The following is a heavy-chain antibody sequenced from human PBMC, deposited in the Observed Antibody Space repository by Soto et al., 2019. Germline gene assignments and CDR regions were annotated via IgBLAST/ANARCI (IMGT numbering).Heavy chain of an antibody. J-gene: IGHJ6*03. D-gene: IGHD5-12*01. V-gene: IGHV1-2*04. CDR2: INPNGGVT. Sequence: QVQLVQSGAEVRKPGASVTVSCRSSGDSFNDYYIHWVRQAPGQGFGWMGWINPNGGVTKYAQKFQGWVSITRDTSIRTVYMQLSRLRSDDTAVYYCARESGGATATLDYYYFYMDVWGTGTTVTVSS. CDR1: GDSFNDYY. CDR3: ARESGGATATLDYYYFYMDV.